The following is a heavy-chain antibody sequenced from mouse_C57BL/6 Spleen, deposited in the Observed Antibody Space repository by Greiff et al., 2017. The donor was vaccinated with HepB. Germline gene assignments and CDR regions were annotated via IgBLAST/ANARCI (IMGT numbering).Heavy chain of an antibody. CDR3: AYYGSSPYYFDY. Sequence: VQLQQSGAELVRPGTSVKLSCKASGYTFTSYWMHWVKQRPGQGLEWIGVIDPSDSYTNYNQKFKGKATLTVDTSSSTAYMQLSSLTSEDSAVYYCAYYGSSPYYFDYWGQGTTFTVSA. D-gene: IGHD1-1*01. J-gene: IGHJ2*01. CDR1: GYTFTSYW. V-gene: IGHV1-59*01. CDR2: IDPSDSYT.